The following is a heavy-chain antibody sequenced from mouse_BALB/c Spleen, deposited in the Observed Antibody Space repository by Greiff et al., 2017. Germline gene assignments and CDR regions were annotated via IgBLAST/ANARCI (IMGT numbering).Heavy chain of an antibody. Sequence: EVKLMESGPGLVKPSQSLSLTCSVTGYSITSGYYWNWIRQFPGNKLEWMGYISYDGSNNYNPSLKNRISITRDTSKNQFFLKLNSVTTEDTATYYCARGYGSKGNWYFDVWGAGTTVTVSS. V-gene: IGHV3-6*02. CDR2: ISYDGSN. D-gene: IGHD1-1*01. CDR3: ARGYGSKGNWYFDV. CDR1: GYSITSGYY. J-gene: IGHJ1*01.